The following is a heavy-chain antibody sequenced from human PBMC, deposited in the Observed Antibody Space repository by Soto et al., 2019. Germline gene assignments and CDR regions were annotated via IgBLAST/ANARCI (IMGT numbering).Heavy chain of an antibody. CDR1: SWPFSGYY. Sequence: QVQLQQWGAGLLKPSETLSLTCAVSSWPFSGYYWSWIRQSPGKGLEWIGEISHSGSTNYNPSLKSTVTISVDTAKNQFSVKLSSVTAAATAVYYSAITYITNEAFDIWGQGTLVTVSS. D-gene: IGHD1-1*01. CDR3: AITYITNEAFDI. CDR2: ISHSGST. V-gene: IGHV4-34*01. J-gene: IGHJ3*02.